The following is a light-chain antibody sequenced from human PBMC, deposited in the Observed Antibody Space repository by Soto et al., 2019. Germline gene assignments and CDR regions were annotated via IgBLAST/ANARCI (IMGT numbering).Light chain of an antibody. Sequence: DIQMTQSPSTLSASVGDRVSITCRSSQSISSWLAWYQQKPGKAPKLLIYAASNLESGVPSRFSGSGSGTEFTLTMSSLQPDDFATYYCQQYTSFLFTFGPGTKVDIK. CDR2: AAS. V-gene: IGKV1-5*01. CDR1: QSISSW. CDR3: QQYTSFLFT. J-gene: IGKJ3*01.